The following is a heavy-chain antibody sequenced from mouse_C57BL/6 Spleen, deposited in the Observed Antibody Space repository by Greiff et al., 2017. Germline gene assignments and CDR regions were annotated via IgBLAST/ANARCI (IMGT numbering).Heavy chain of an antibody. V-gene: IGHV1-26*01. CDR2: INPNNGGT. CDR3: ARFLPGGFAY. CDR1: GYTFTDYY. Sequence: VQLQQSGPELVKPGASVKISCKASGYTFTDYYMNWVKQSHGKSLEWIGDINPNNGGTSYNQKFKGKATLTVDKSSSTAYMELRSLTSEGSAVYYCARFLPGGFAYWGQGTLVTVSA. J-gene: IGHJ3*01.